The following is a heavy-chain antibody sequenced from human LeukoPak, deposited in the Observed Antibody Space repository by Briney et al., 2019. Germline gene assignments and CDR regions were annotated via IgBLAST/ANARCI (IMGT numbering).Heavy chain of an antibody. CDR1: GGSFSGYY. Sequence: PSETLSLTCAVYGGSFSGYYWSWIRQPPGKGLEWIGEINHSGSTNYNPSLKSRVTISVDASKNQFSLKLSSVTAADTAVYYCARGPRYYYDSSGYYYYYGMDVWGQGTTVTVSS. J-gene: IGHJ6*02. CDR3: ARGPRYYYDSSGYYYYYGMDV. V-gene: IGHV4-34*01. D-gene: IGHD3-22*01. CDR2: INHSGST.